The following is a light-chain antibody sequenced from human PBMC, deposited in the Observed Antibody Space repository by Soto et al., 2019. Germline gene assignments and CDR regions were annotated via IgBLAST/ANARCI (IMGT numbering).Light chain of an antibody. CDR1: SSDVGGYNY. J-gene: IGLJ1*01. CDR2: DVT. V-gene: IGLV2-14*01. CDR3: SSYTTITTRV. Sequence: QSVLTQPASVSGSPGQSITISCTGTSSDVGGYNYVSWYQQYPGEAPKLMIYDVTVRPPGVSNRFSGSKSGNTASLTISGLQAEDEADYYCSSYTTITTRVFGAGTRSPS.